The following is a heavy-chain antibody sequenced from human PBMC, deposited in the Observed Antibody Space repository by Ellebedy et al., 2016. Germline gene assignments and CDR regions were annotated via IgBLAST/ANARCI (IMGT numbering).Heavy chain of an antibody. CDR3: AREGYYNGLDV. J-gene: IGHJ6*02. Sequence: GESLKISXAASGFTFSIYAMSWVRQAPGKGLEWVSAFSGSGDMTYYADSVKGRFTISRDDARNSLYLQMNSLRVEDTAVYYCAREGYYNGLDVWGQGTTVTVS. V-gene: IGHV3-23*01. CDR2: FSGSGDMT. CDR1: GFTFSIYA.